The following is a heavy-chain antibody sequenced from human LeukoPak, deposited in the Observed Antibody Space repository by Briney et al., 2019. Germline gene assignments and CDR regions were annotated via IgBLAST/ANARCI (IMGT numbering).Heavy chain of an antibody. D-gene: IGHD2-8*01. CDR3: AKGYTNGVNQEVWLDP. J-gene: IGHJ5*02. CDR1: GGSISSRSYS. V-gene: IGHV4-39*07. CDR2: MYYTGNT. Sequence: SETLSLTCGVSGGSISSRSYSWGWIRQPPGKGLEWIGSMYYTGNTDYNPPLKSRLTMSVDTSKNQFSLKLSSVTAADTAVYFCAKGYTNGVNQEVWLDPWGQGTLVTVSS.